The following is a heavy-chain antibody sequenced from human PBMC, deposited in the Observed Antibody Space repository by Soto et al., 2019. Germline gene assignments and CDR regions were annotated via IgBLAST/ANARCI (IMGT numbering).Heavy chain of an antibody. V-gene: IGHV1-8*01. CDR1: GYTFTSYD. CDR2: MNPNSGNT. D-gene: IGHD3-3*01. J-gene: IGHJ6*02. Sequence: ASVKVSCKASGYTFTSYDINWVRQATGQGLEWMGWMNPNSGNTGYAQKFQSRVTMTRNTSISTAYMELSSLRSEDTAVYYCARAFRITIFGVVNIGPPYGMDVWGQGTTVTVSS. CDR3: ARAFRITIFGVVNIGPPYGMDV.